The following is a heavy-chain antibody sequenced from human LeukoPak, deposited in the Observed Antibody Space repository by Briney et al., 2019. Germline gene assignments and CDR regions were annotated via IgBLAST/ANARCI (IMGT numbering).Heavy chain of an antibody. Sequence: GGSLRLSCVASGSTFSDHYMDWVRQAPGKGLEWVARIRNRARGYTTDYSASAKGRFTISRDDSAGSLYMQMTSLQTEETAVYYCATETKDSSAYYYFDYWGQGALVTVSS. J-gene: IGHJ4*02. CDR1: GSTFSDHY. D-gene: IGHD3-22*01. CDR3: ATETKDSSAYYYFDY. V-gene: IGHV3-72*01. CDR2: IRNRARGYTT.